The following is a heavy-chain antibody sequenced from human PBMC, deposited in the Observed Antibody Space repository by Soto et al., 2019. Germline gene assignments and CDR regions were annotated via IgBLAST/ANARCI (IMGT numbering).Heavy chain of an antibody. CDR1: GGTFSSYA. D-gene: IGHD1-26*01. J-gene: IGHJ6*02. CDR2: SIPIFGTA. CDR3: ATWGAGFYYYYGMDV. Sequence: SVKVSCKASGGTFSSYAISWVRQAPGQGLEWMGGSIPIFGTANYAQKFQGRVTITADESTSTAYMELSSLRSEDTAVYYCATWGAGFYYYYGMDVWDQGTPVTVSS. V-gene: IGHV1-69*13.